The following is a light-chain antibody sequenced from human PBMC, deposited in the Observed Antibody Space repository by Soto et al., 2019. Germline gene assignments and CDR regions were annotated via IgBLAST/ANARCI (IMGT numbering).Light chain of an antibody. CDR2: AAS. V-gene: IGKV1-39*01. Sequence: DIPMTQSPSSLSASVGDRVTITCRASQSISNYLNWYQQEPGKAPKLLIYAASSFQSGVPSKFTGSGSGTDFTLTISSLQPEDFVIYYCQQSYTIPFTFGPGTKVDIK. CDR1: QSISNY. CDR3: QQSYTIPFT. J-gene: IGKJ3*01.